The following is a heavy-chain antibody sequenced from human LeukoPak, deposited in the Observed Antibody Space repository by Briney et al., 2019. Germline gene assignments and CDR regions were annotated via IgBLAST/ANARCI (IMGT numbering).Heavy chain of an antibody. J-gene: IGHJ4*02. V-gene: IGHV3-53*05. Sequence: PGGSLRLSCAASGFTFSDYYMSWVRQAPGKGLEWVSVIYSGGSTFYADSVKGRFTISRDNSKNMLYLQMNSLRAEDTAVYYCARDLDYGPSVWGQGTLVTVSS. CDR1: GFTFSDYY. CDR3: ARDLDYGPSV. CDR2: IYSGGST. D-gene: IGHD4/OR15-4a*01.